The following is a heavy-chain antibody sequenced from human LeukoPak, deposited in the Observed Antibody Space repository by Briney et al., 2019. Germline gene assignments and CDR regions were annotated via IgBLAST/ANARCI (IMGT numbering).Heavy chain of an antibody. D-gene: IGHD3-16*01. Sequence: SGTLSLTCAVSGASISSSNWWSWVRQPPGKGLEWIGEIYHSGSTNYNPSLKSRVTISVDKSKNQFSLKLSSVTAADTAVYYCTRGEFDGGVYFDYWGQGTLVTVSS. J-gene: IGHJ4*02. CDR3: TRGEFDGGVYFDY. V-gene: IGHV4-4*02. CDR1: GASISSSNW. CDR2: IYHSGST.